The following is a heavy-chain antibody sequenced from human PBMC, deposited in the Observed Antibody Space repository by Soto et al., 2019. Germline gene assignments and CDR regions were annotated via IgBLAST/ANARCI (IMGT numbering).Heavy chain of an antibody. V-gene: IGHV4-34*01. D-gene: IGHD2-15*01. CDR1: GGSFSGYY. CDR2: INHSGST. CDR3: ASGGGKAANFGVHY. Sequence: QVQLQQWGAGLLKPSETLSLTCAVYGGSFSGYYWSWIRQPPGKGLEWIGEINHSGSTNYNPSLKSRVTIAVDTSKNQFSLKLRSVNAAATAVYSCASGGGKAANFGVHYWGQGTLVTVSS. J-gene: IGHJ4*02.